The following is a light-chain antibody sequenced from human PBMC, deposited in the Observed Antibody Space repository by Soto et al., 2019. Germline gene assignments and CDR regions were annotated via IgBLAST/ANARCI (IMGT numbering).Light chain of an antibody. CDR3: ISFAGGGNPVL. CDR1: SSDVGGYNY. Sequence: QSALTQPPSASGSLGQSVTISCTGTSSDVGGYNYVSCHQQHPGKAPKVMIYEVTKRAPGVPDLYSGSKSGNTASLTVSGLQAEDEADSYCISFAGGGNPVLLGGGTKLTVL. J-gene: IGLJ2*01. CDR2: EVT. V-gene: IGLV2-8*01.